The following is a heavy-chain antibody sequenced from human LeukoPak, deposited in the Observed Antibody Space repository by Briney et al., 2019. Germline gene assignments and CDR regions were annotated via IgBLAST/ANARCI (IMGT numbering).Heavy chain of an antibody. CDR1: GNTLTELS. D-gene: IGHD3-22*01. CDR3: ATSYDSSGYCKY. Sequence: ASVKVSCKVSGNTLTELSMHWVRQAPGKGLEWMGGFDPEDGETIYAQKFQGRVAMTEDTSTDTAYMELSSLRSEDTAVYYCATSYDSSGYCKYWGQGTLVTVSS. J-gene: IGHJ4*02. V-gene: IGHV1-24*01. CDR2: FDPEDGET.